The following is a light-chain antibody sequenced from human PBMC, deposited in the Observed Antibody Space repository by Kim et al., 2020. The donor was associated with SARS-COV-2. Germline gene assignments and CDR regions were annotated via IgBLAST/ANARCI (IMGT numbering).Light chain of an antibody. Sequence: ASVGDRVTITCRTGQNIDIYLHWFQQRHGKAPKLLIYSASRLQSGVPSRFSASGSGTHFTLTIDSLQPEDFATYYCHQSYTAPWTFGPGTKVDIK. J-gene: IGKJ1*01. V-gene: IGKV1-39*01. CDR1: QNIDIY. CDR2: SAS. CDR3: HQSYTAPWT.